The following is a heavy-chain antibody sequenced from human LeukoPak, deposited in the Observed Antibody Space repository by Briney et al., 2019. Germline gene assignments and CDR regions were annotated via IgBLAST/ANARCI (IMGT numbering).Heavy chain of an antibody. D-gene: IGHD3-22*01. CDR2: IVVGSGNT. J-gene: IGHJ4*02. CDR3: AAHYYDSSGYSDY. V-gene: IGHV1-58*01. CDR1: GFTFTSSA. Sequence: SVKVSCKASGFTFTSSAVQWVRQARGQRLEWIGWIVVGSGNTNYAQKFQERVTITRDMSTSTAYMELSSLRSEGTAVYYRAAHYYDSSGYSDYRGQGTPVTVSS.